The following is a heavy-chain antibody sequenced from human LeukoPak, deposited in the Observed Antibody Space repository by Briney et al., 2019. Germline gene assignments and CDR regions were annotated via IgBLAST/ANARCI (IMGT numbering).Heavy chain of an antibody. CDR1: GYTFTSYY. J-gene: IGHJ4*02. CDR2: INPSGGST. CDR3: ARSRITMVRGVIRGSYFDY. D-gene: IGHD3-10*01. Sequence: PGASVTVSCTASGYTFTSYYMHWVRQAPGQGLEWMGIINPSGGSTSYAQKTQGRVTMTRDTSTSTVYMELSSLRSEDTAVYYCARSRITMVRGVIRGSYFDYWGQGTLVTVSS. V-gene: IGHV1-46*01.